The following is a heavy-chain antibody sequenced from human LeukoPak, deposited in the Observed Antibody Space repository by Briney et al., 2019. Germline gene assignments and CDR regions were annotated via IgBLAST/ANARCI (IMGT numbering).Heavy chain of an antibody. V-gene: IGHV4-59*01. CDR2: IYYSGST. J-gene: IGHJ6*02. D-gene: IGHD5-24*01. CDR1: GASISSYY. CDR3: ARAKGHMDGYNSDYYYYGMDV. Sequence: SETLSLTCTVSGASISSYYWSWIRQPPGKGLEWIGYIYYSGSTNYSPSLKSRVTISVDTSKNQFSLKLSSVTAADTAVYFCARAKGHMDGYNSDYYYYGMDVWGQGTTVTVSS.